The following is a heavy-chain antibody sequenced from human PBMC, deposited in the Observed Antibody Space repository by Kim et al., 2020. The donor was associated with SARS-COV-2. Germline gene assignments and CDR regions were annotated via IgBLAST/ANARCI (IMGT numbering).Heavy chain of an antibody. CDR3: AREFSEGDSSGYYPY. V-gene: IGHV3-30*04. J-gene: IGHJ4*02. D-gene: IGHD3-22*01. CDR1: GFTFSSYA. Sequence: GGSLRLSCAASGFTFSSYAMHWVRQAPGKGLEWVAVISYDGSNKYYADSVKGRFTISRDNSKNTLYLQMNSLRAEDTAVYYCAREFSEGDSSGYYPYWGQGTLVTVSS. CDR2: ISYDGSNK.